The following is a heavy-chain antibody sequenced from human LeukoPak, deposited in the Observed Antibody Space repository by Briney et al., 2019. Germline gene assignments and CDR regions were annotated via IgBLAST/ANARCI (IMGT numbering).Heavy chain of an antibody. J-gene: IGHJ5*01. CDR2: INPNTGTT. CDR3: ARGPLLPYFDWFHSWFES. CDR1: GYTFTGHY. Sequence: ASVKVSCKASGYTFTGHYIHWARQAPGQGLEWMGWINPNTGTTNYAQKFQGRVTMTSETSITTAYMELSGLRSDDTAVYFCARGPLLPYFDWFHSWFESWGQGTLVTVS. D-gene: IGHD3-9*01. V-gene: IGHV1-2*02.